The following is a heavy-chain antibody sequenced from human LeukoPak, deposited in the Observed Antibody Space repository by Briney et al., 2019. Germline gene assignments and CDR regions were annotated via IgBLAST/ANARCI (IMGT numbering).Heavy chain of an antibody. CDR1: GDSLFSNSTA. V-gene: IGHV6-1*01. J-gene: IGHJ3*01. CDR3: ARGGQGDGYSADEAFDF. Sequence: SQTLSLTCVISGDSLFSNSTACNWIRQSPSRGLEWLGRTYYRAKWYNDYAVSVKSRITINPDTSKNQFSLQLNSVTPEDTAVYYCARGGQGDGYSADEAFDFWGQGTMVTVS. D-gene: IGHD5-24*01. CDR2: TYYRAKWYN.